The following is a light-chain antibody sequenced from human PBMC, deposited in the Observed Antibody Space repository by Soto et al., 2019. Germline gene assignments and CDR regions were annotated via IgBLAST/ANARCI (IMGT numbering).Light chain of an antibody. Sequence: IVLTHSPATLSFSPGEIATLSFRDIQSVFSSLGWYQQKPGQAPRLLIYGAATRATGIPARFSGSGSGTEFTLTISSLQSEDFAVYYCQQYHNWPAFGQGTKVDIK. J-gene: IGKJ1*01. V-gene: IGKV3-15*01. CDR2: GAA. CDR3: QQYHNWPA. CDR1: QSVFSS.